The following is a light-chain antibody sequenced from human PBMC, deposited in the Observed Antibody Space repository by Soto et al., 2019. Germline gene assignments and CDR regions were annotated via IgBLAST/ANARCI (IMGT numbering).Light chain of an antibody. J-gene: IGKJ1*01. CDR1: QSVSGN. Sequence: EIVMTQSPVTLSVSPGERATLSCRASQSVSGNLAWYQQKPGQAPRLLIYGASTRATGIPARFSGSGSGTEFTLTISSLQSEDFAVYYCQQYNNWPREFGQGTKVEIK. CDR3: QQYNNWPRE. CDR2: GAS. V-gene: IGKV3-15*01.